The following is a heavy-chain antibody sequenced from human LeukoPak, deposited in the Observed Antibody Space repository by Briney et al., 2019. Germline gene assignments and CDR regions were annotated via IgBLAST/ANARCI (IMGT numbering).Heavy chain of an antibody. J-gene: IGHJ6*03. CDR3: ARDYYDILTGYGGIYYYYYYMDV. Sequence: PGGSLRLSCAASRFTFSSYSMNWVRQAPGKGLEWVSSISSSSYIYYADSVKGRFTISRDNAKNSLYLQMNSLRAEDTAVYYCARDYYDILTGYGGIYYYYYYMDVWGKGTTVTVSS. V-gene: IGHV3-21*01. CDR2: ISSSSYI. D-gene: IGHD3-9*01. CDR1: RFTFSSYS.